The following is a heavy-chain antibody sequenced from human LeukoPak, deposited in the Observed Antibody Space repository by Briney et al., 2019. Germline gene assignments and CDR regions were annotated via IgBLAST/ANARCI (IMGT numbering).Heavy chain of an antibody. V-gene: IGHV3-15*01. Sequence: GGSLRLSCAASGFTFSNAWMSWVRQAPGKGLEWVGRIKSKTDGGTTDYAAPVKGRFTISRDDSKNTLYLQMNSLKTEDTAVYYCTTADYYDSSGYDYYYYGMDVWGQGTTVIVSS. J-gene: IGHJ6*02. D-gene: IGHD3-22*01. CDR1: GFTFSNAW. CDR3: TTADYYDSSGYDYYYYGMDV. CDR2: IKSKTDGGTT.